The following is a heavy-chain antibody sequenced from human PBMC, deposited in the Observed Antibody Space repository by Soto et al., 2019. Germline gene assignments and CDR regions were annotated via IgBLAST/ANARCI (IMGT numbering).Heavy chain of an antibody. J-gene: IGHJ6*02. Sequence: PVGSLRLSCAASGFTFSSYSMNWVRQAPGKGLEWVSSISSSSSYIYYADSVKGRFTISRDNAKNSLYLQMNSLRAEDTAVYYCARDDCSSTSCYRMDVWGQGTTVTVSS. CDR3: ARDDCSSTSCYRMDV. D-gene: IGHD2-2*02. V-gene: IGHV3-21*01. CDR2: ISSSSSYI. CDR1: GFTFSSYS.